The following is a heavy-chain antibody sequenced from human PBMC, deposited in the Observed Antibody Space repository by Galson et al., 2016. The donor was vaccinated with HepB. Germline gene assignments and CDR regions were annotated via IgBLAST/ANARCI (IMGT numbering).Heavy chain of an antibody. CDR3: ARDRGGSAGAFNCFDP. D-gene: IGHD3-10*01. J-gene: IGHJ5*02. CDR1: GFTFSTNW. Sequence: SLRLSCAASGFTFSTNWMHWVRQAPGKGLVWVSRINGDGTITDYADSVKGRFNISRDNAENTLYLQMNSLRVEDTAVYYCARDRGGSAGAFNCFDPWGQGTLVTVSS. V-gene: IGHV3-74*01. CDR2: INGDGTIT.